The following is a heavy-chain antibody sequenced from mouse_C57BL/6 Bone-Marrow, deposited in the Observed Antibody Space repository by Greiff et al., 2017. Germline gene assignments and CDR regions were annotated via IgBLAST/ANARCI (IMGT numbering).Heavy chain of an antibody. V-gene: IGHV2-2*01. J-gene: IGHJ1*03. CDR1: GFSLTSYG. CDR3: ARMDYYGSSLYWYFDV. Sequence: QVQLKQSGPGLVQPSQSLSTTCTVSGFSLTSYGVHWVRQSPGKGLEWLGVIWSGGSTDYNAAFISRLSISKDNSKSQVFFKMNSLQADDTAIYYCARMDYYGSSLYWYFDVWGTGTTVTVSS. D-gene: IGHD1-1*01. CDR2: IWSGGST.